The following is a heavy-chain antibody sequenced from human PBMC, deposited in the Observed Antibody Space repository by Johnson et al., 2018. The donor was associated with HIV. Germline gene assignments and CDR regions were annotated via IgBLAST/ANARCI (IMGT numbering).Heavy chain of an antibody. CDR3: AKERVLGNQDDAFDM. V-gene: IGHV3-23*04. CDR2: ISGSGGST. CDR1: GFTFSDYY. Sequence: VQVVESGGGLVKPGGSLRLSCAASGFTFSDYYMSWIRQAPGKGLEWVSAISGSGGSTYYADSVKGRFTISRDNSKKTLYLQMNSLRAEDTAVYYCAKERVLGNQDDAFDMWGQGTMVTVSS. J-gene: IGHJ3*02. D-gene: IGHD7-27*01.